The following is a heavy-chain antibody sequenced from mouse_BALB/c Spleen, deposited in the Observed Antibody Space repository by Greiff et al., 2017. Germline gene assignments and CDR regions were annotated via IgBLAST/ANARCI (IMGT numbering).Heavy chain of an antibody. V-gene: IGHV5-17*02. Sequence: EVKVEESGGGLVQPGGSRKLSCAASGFTFSSFGMHWVRQAPEKGLEWVAYISSGSSTIYYADTVKGRFTISRDNPKNTLFLQMTSLRSEDTAMYYCARSGYYYGSSYPWYFDVWGAGTTVTVSS. CDR1: GFTFSSFG. CDR2: ISSGSSTI. CDR3: ARSGYYYGSSYPWYFDV. J-gene: IGHJ1*01. D-gene: IGHD1-1*01.